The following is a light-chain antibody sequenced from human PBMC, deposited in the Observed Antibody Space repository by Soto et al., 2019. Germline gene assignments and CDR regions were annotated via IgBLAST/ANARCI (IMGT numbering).Light chain of an antibody. CDR3: MQSVEPS. CDR2: EVS. V-gene: IGKV2D-29*01. J-gene: IGKJ4*01. Sequence: DIVLTQTPLSLSVTPGQPASMSCKSSQSLLQSNGKTFLYWYLQRPGQPPQLLLWEVSNRMSGVPDRFSGSGSGTDFHLQISRVEAEDVGVYYCMQSVEPSFGGGTKVEFK. CDR1: QSLLQSNGKTF.